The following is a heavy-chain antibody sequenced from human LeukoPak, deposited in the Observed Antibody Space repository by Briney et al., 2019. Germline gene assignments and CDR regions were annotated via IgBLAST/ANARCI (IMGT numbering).Heavy chain of an antibody. Sequence: GGSLRLSCAASGFTVSSNYMSWVRQAPGKGLEWVSVIYSGGSTYYADSVKGRFTISRDNSKNTLYLQMNSLRAEDTAVYYCARDRNTDFWSGYYTNYFDYWGQGTLVIVSS. CDR1: GFTVSSNY. D-gene: IGHD3-3*01. V-gene: IGHV3-66*01. CDR3: ARDRNTDFWSGYYTNYFDY. J-gene: IGHJ4*02. CDR2: IYSGGST.